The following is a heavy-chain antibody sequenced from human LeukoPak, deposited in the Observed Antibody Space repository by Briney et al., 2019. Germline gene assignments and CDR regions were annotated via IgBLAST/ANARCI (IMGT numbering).Heavy chain of an antibody. D-gene: IGHD3-22*01. CDR1: GGSISSGDYY. J-gene: IGHJ3*02. CDR2: IYYSGST. CDR3: ARALGRYDSSGYYLRPYAFDI. V-gene: IGHV4-30-4*01. Sequence: SETLSLTCTVSGGSISSGDYYWSWIRQPPGKGLEWIGYIYYSGSTYYNPSLKSRVTISVDTSKNQFSLKLSSVTAADTAVYYCARALGRYDSSGYYLRPYAFDIWSQGTMVTVSS.